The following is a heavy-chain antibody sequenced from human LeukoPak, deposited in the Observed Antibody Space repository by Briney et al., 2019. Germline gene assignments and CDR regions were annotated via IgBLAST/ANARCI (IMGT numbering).Heavy chain of an antibody. CDR1: GFTFSSYA. Sequence: GGSLRLSCTASGFTFSSYAMSWVRQAPGKGLEWVSAISGSGGSTYYADSVKGRFTISRDNSKNTLYLQMNSLRAEDTAVYYCAKDHCSSTSCYAPEYFQHWGQGTLVTVSS. V-gene: IGHV3-23*01. CDR2: ISGSGGST. J-gene: IGHJ1*01. D-gene: IGHD2-2*01. CDR3: AKDHCSSTSCYAPEYFQH.